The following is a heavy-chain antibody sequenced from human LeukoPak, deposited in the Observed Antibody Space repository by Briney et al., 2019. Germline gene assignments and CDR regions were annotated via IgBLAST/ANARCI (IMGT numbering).Heavy chain of an antibody. CDR1: GYTFTGYF. J-gene: IGHJ6*03. Sequence: ASVKLSCKASGYTFTGYFISWVRQAPGQGLEWMGWINPHNDDTYYAHNLQGRFTMTTDTSTTTAYMEMRSPRSDNTAIYYSAPIQWDSTHYKDVWGKEPTVTVSS. D-gene: IGHD1-26*01. CDR3: APIQWDSTHYKDV. V-gene: IGHV1-18*01. CDR2: INPHNDDT.